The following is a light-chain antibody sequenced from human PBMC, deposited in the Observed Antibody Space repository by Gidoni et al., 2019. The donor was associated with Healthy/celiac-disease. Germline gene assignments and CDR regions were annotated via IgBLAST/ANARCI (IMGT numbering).Light chain of an antibody. CDR1: QSLLHSNGYNY. Sequence: DIVMTPSPLSLPVTPRGPASISCRSSQSLLHSNGYNYLDWYLQKPGQSPQLLIYLGSNRASGVPDRFSGSGSGTDFTLKISRVEAEDVGVYYCMQALQTPLTFGGGTKVEIK. V-gene: IGKV2-28*01. CDR2: LGS. J-gene: IGKJ4*01. CDR3: MQALQTPLT.